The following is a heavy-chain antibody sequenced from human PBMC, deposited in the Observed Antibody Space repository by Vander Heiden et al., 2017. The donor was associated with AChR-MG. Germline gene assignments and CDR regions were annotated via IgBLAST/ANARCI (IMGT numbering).Heavy chain of an antibody. CDR3: ARELTGSFYFDF. Sequence: VQLVQYGAEVKKPGASLKVSCKTSGFTFTNYHMHWVRQAPGQGLEWVGTINPSLDSTHYAQKFQGRVRMTRDTSTKTVYMDMTSLRPEDTAVYFCARELTGSFYFDFWGQGSLVTVSS. D-gene: IGHD1-26*01. J-gene: IGHJ4*02. V-gene: IGHV1-46*03. CDR2: INPSLDST. CDR1: GFTFTNYH.